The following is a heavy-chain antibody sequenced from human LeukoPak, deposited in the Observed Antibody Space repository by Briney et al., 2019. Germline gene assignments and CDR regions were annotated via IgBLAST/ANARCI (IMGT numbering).Heavy chain of an antibody. J-gene: IGHJ4*02. CDR1: GFTFSTYT. Sequence: GGSLTLSCAASGFTFSTYTMSWVRQAPRKGLEWVSGISNSGGRTYYAESVKGRFTISRDNSKSTLYLQMNSLRPEDTAVYYCEKERTSYDCRAAFDYWGQGTLVTVSS. CDR2: ISNSGGRT. V-gene: IGHV3-23*01. D-gene: IGHD5-12*01. CDR3: EKERTSYDCRAAFDY.